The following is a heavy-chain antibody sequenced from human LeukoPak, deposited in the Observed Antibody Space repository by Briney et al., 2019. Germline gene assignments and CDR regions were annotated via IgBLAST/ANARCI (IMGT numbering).Heavy chain of an antibody. D-gene: IGHD1-26*01. CDR1: GGSISGYY. CDR2: IYNSGST. J-gene: IGHJ4*02. V-gene: IGHV4-59*08. Sequence: SETLSLTCTVSGGSISGYYWSWLRQPPGKGLEWIGYIYNSGSTNYNPSLKSRVTISVDTSKNQFSLKLSSVTAADTAVYYCARVDSGSYPGGYWGQGTLVTVSS. CDR3: ARVDSGSYPGGY.